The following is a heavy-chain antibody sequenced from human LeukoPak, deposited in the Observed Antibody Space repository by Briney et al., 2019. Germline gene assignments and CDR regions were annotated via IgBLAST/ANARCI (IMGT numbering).Heavy chain of an antibody. Sequence: GESLKISCKGSGYRFRDYWIGWVRQMPGKGLEWMGIIYPDDSNIRYSPSFQGQVAISADKSINTAYLQWSSLKASDIAMYYCARHLSSNWYNEKAFDFWGQGILVTVSS. CDR2: IYPDDSNI. D-gene: IGHD6-13*01. CDR1: GYRFRDYW. V-gene: IGHV5-51*01. CDR3: ARHLSSNWYNEKAFDF. J-gene: IGHJ4*02.